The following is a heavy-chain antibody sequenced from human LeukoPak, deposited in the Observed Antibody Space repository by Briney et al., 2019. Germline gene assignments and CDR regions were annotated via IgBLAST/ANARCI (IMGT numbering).Heavy chain of an antibody. J-gene: IGHJ4*02. CDR1: GGTFSSYA. Sequence: ASVKVSCKASGGTFSSYAISWVRQAPGQGLEWMGRIIPIFGIANYAQKFQGRVTITADKSTSTAYMELSSLRSEDTAVYYCARSVDYYDSNGYLYFDYWGQGTLVTVSS. D-gene: IGHD3-22*01. V-gene: IGHV1-69*04. CDR3: ARSVDYYDSNGYLYFDY. CDR2: IIPIFGIA.